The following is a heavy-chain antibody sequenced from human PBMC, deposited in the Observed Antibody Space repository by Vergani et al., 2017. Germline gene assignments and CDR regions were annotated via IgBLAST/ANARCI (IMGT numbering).Heavy chain of an antibody. J-gene: IGHJ6*02. D-gene: IGHD5-12*01. Sequence: EVQLLESGGDLVKPGGSLRLSCAASGFTFNHYAMNWVRQAPGKGLEWVAGISGSGGSTYYAGSVKGRFTISRDSSKNTLYLQMNSLSAGDTAVYYCAKANPRNSGYDYLSYYHAMDVWGQGTTVTVSS. CDR1: GFTFNHYA. CDR3: AKANPRNSGYDYLSYYHAMDV. V-gene: IGHV3-23*01. CDR2: ISGSGGST.